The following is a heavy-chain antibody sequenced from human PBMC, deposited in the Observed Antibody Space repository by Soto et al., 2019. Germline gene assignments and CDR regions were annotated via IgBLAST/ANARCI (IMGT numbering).Heavy chain of an antibody. V-gene: IGHV4-39*01. CDR3: ARRYAPRYSSGNNHFDL. Sequence: QLQLQESGPGLVRPSETLSLTCTVSSVSIFSNSYYWGWIRQAPGKGLAWIATINHSGSTYHNPSLKSRVTISVDTSKNQFSLNLSSVTAADTAVYYCARRYAPRYSSGNNHFDLWGQGTLVTVSS. CDR2: INHSGST. D-gene: IGHD2-15*01. J-gene: IGHJ4*02. CDR1: SVSIFSNSYY.